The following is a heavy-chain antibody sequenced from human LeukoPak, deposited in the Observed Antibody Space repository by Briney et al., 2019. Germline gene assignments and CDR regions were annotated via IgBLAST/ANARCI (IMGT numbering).Heavy chain of an antibody. CDR3: ARDLCSSTSCPTDFQH. CDR1: GFTFSSYW. J-gene: IGHJ1*01. D-gene: IGHD2-2*01. CDR2: IKQDGSEK. V-gene: IGHV3-7*01. Sequence: PGGSLRLSCAASGFTFSSYWMSWVRQAPGKGLEWVANIKQDGSEKYYVDSVKGRFTISRDNTKNSLYLQMNSLRAEDTAVYYCARDLCSSTSCPTDFQHWGQGTLVTVSS.